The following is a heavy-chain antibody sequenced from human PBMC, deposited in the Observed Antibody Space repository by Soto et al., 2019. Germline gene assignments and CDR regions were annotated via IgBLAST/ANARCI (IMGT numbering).Heavy chain of an antibody. CDR1: GFTFSSYA. CDR3: AKEEGGGPNKFAY. J-gene: IGHJ4*02. Sequence: GGSLRLSCAASGFTFSSYAMAWVRQAPGKGLEWVSAISGGGTPYHAGSLQGRFTISRDNSKNTLYLQMNSLRVEDTAVYYCAKEEGGGPNKFAYWGQGALVTVSS. V-gene: IGHV3-23*01. D-gene: IGHD3-16*01. CDR2: ISGGGTP.